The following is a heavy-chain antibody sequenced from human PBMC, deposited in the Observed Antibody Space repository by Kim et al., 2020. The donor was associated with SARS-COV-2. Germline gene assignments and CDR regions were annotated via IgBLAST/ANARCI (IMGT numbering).Heavy chain of an antibody. J-gene: IGHJ4*02. V-gene: IGHV3-33*01. CDR3: ARAHSNYSVYFYY. CDR1: GFTFSSYG. D-gene: IGHD4-4*01. Sequence: GGSLRLSCAASGFTFSSYGMHWVRQAPGKGLEWVAVIGYYGRNKYYADPVKVRFTGSRENAKKTLFQQMNSLIAEDTGLYDCARAHSNYSVYFYYWGQGT. CDR2: IGYYGRNK.